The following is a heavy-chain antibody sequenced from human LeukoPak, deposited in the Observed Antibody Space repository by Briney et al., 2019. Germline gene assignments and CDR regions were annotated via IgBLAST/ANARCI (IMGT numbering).Heavy chain of an antibody. CDR3: ARLRNVVNVHWGFFDY. J-gene: IGHJ4*02. Sequence: SGGSLRLSCEASGLTFSDYFINWLRQAPGKGLEWVSSIGGSSSPTYYADSVKGRFTVSRDNAKSSLYLQMNSLRAEDTAVYFCARLRNVVNVHWGFFDYWGQGALVTVSS. CDR1: GLTFSDYF. V-gene: IGHV3-48*04. D-gene: IGHD4-23*01. CDR2: IGGSSSPT.